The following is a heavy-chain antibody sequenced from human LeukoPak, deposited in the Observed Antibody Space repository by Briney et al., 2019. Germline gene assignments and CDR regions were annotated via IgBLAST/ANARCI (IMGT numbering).Heavy chain of an antibody. CDR2: ISGGGGST. CDR3: AKAGYSYEYYYYGMDV. CDR1: GFTFSSYA. J-gene: IGHJ6*02. D-gene: IGHD5-18*01. V-gene: IGHV3-23*01. Sequence: GGSLRLSWAASGFTFSSYAMSWVRQAPGKGLEWVSAISGGGGSTYYADSVKGRFTISRDNSKNTMYLQMNSLRAEDTAVYYCAKAGYSYEYYYYGMDVWGQGTTVTVSS.